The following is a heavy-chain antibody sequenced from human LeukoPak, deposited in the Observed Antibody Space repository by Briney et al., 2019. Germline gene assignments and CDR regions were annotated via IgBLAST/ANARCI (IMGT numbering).Heavy chain of an antibody. CDR3: AKESESYDSSGSTFHY. J-gene: IGHJ4*02. CDR1: GFTFSNYS. V-gene: IGHV3-30*02. Sequence: GGSLRLSCAASGFTFSNYSMNWVRQAPGKGLEWVAFIRYDGSDKYYTDSVKGRFTISRDDSKNTLYLQMNSLRAEDTAVYYCAKESESYDSSGSTFHYWGQGTLVTVSS. CDR2: IRYDGSDK. D-gene: IGHD3-22*01.